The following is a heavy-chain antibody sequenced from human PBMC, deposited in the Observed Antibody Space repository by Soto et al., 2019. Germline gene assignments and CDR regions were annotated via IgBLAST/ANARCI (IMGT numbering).Heavy chain of an antibody. CDR2: ISKNGKEK. Sequence: GGSLRLSCATSGFTFSQFGMHWVRQAPGKGLEWVSLISKNGKEKYYVDSAKGRFTISRDNSKNTLYLQMSSLRADDTAVYYCVKDPTRSYYYGSGSYYNDHLQVYYYGMDVWGQGTTVTVSS. CDR3: VKDPTRSYYYGSGSYYNDHLQVYYYGMDV. D-gene: IGHD3-10*01. CDR1: GFTFSQFG. J-gene: IGHJ6*02. V-gene: IGHV3-30*18.